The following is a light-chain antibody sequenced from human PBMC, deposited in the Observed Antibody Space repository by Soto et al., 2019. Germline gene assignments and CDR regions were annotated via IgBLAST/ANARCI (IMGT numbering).Light chain of an antibody. V-gene: IGKV1-12*01. J-gene: IGKJ5*01. CDR3: S. CDR1: QGITSW. Sequence: DIQMTQSPSSVSASVGDRVTITCRASQGITSWLAWYQQKPGKAPKLLISAAANLQSGVPSRFSGSGSGTDFNLTISSLQPEDFATFPLSFGQGTRLAIK. CDR2: AAA.